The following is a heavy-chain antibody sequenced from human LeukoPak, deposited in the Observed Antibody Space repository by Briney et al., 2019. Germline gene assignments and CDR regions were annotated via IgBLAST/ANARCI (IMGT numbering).Heavy chain of an antibody. CDR2: IYYSGST. D-gene: IGHD3-10*01. V-gene: IGHV4-31*03. J-gene: IGHJ3*02. Sequence: PSETLSLTCTVSGGSISSGGYYWSWIRQHPGKGLEWIGYIYYSGSTYYNPSLKSRVTISVDTSKNQFSLKLSSVTAADTAVYYCARELPEYYYGSGSPRLGAFDIWGQGTMVTVSS. CDR3: ARELPEYYYGSGSPRLGAFDI. CDR1: GGSISSGGYY.